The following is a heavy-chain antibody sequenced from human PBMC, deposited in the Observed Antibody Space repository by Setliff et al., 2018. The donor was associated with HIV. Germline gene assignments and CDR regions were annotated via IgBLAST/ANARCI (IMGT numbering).Heavy chain of an antibody. CDR2: IYTSGST. CDR1: GDSISSYF. Sequence: PSETLSLTCTVSGDSISSYFWSWIRQSPGKGLEWIGYIYTSGSTNYNPSLKSRVTISVGKSKNQFSLKLSSVTAADTAVYYCAGDRGSSGWWGDSNKNYMDVWGKGTTVTVSS. V-gene: IGHV4-4*09. D-gene: IGHD6-19*01. J-gene: IGHJ6*03. CDR3: AGDRGSSGWWGDSNKNYMDV.